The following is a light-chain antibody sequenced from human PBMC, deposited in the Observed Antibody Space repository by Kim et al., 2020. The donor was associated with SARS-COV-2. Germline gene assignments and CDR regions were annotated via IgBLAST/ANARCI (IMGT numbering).Light chain of an antibody. J-gene: IGKJ2*01. V-gene: IGKV3-20*01. CDR2: AAS. Sequence: EIVLTQSPDTLSLSPGERVTLSCRASQSVSSNSLAWYQQKPGQAPRLLFYAASTRATGIPDRFSGSGSGTDFTLTISRLEPEDSAVYYCQQYGGSPKYTFGQGTKLEI. CDR1: QSVSSNS. CDR3: QQYGGSPKYT.